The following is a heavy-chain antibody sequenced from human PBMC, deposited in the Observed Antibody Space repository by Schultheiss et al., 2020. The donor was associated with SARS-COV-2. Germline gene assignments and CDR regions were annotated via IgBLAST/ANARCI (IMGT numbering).Heavy chain of an antibody. V-gene: IGHV3-30*01. CDR1: GFTFSSYA. Sequence: GGSLRLSCAASGFTFSSYAMHWVRQAPGKGLEWVAVISYDGSNKYYADSVKGRFTISRDNSKNTLYLQMNSLRAEDTAVYYCARDPPEIVATTFDYWGQGTLVTVSS. J-gene: IGHJ4*02. CDR3: ARDPPEIVATTFDY. D-gene: IGHD5-12*01. CDR2: ISYDGSNK.